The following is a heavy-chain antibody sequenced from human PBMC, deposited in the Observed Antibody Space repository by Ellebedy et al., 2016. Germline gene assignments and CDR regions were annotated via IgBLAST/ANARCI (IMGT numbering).Heavy chain of an antibody. V-gene: IGHV1-69*13. J-gene: IGHJ4*02. CDR2: IIPIFGTA. CDR1: GGTSSSYA. D-gene: IGHD4-17*01. CDR3: ARVRYGDYPRGYYFDY. Sequence: SVKVSXXASGGTSSSYAISWVRQAPGQGLEWMGGIIPIFGTANYAQKFQGRVTITADESTSTAYMELSSLRSEDTAVYYCARVRYGDYPRGYYFDYWGQGTLVTVSS.